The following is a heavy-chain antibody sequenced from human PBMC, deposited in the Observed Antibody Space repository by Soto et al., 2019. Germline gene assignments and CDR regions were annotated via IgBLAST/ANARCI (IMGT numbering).Heavy chain of an antibody. V-gene: IGHV3-33*01. J-gene: IGHJ6*02. CDR3: AREEQWGSEAPYYYGMDV. CDR2: IWYDGSNK. D-gene: IGHD3-16*01. CDR1: GFTFSSYG. Sequence: PGGSLRLSCAASGFTFSSYGMHWVRQAPGKGLEWVAVIWYDGSNKYYADSVKGRFTISRDNSKNTLYLQMNSLRAEDTAVYYCAREEQWGSEAPYYYGMDVWGQGTTVTVSS.